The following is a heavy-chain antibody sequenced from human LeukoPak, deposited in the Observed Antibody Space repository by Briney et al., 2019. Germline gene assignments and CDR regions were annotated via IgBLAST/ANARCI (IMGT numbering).Heavy chain of an antibody. CDR2: IYTSGST. CDR3: ARIYCGGDCRGYYYNYYMDV. D-gene: IGHD2-21*02. V-gene: IGHV4-61*02. J-gene: IGHJ6*03. Sequence: SETLSLTCTVSGGSISSGSYYWSWIRQPAGKGLEWIGRIYTSGSTKYNPSLKSRVTISVDTSKNQFSLKLSSVTAADTAVYYCARIYCGGDCRGYYYNYYMDVWGKGTTVTISS. CDR1: GGSISSGSYY.